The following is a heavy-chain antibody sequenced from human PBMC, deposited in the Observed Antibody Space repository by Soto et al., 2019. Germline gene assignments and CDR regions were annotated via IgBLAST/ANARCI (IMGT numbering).Heavy chain of an antibody. CDR1: GFTFSSYA. CDR3: AQRGSGYYYYYGMDV. Sequence: GGSLRLSCAASGFTFSSYAMSWVRQAPGKGLEWVSAISGSGGSTYYADSVKGRFTISRDNSKNTLYLQMNSLRAEDTAVYYCAQRGSGYYYYYGMDVWGQRTTVTVTS. V-gene: IGHV3-23*01. D-gene: IGHD3-10*01. CDR2: ISGSGGST. J-gene: IGHJ6*02.